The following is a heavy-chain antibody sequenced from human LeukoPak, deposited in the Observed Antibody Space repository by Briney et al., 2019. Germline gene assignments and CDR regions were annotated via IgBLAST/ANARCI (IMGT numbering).Heavy chain of an antibody. J-gene: IGHJ4*02. CDR2: INWNVEST. V-gene: IGHV3-20*04. CDR3: ARDAGRLGEFHY. Sequence: GSLRLSCVASGFSIDDYGMSWVRQAPGKGLEWVSGINWNVESTRHGDSVTGRFTLSTHNAENSLYLQMSRLRAEDTALYYCARDAGRLGEFHYWGQGTLVTVSS. CDR1: GFSIDDYG. D-gene: IGHD3-16*01.